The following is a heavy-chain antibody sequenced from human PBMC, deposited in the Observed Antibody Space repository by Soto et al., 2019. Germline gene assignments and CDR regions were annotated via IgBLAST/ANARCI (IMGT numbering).Heavy chain of an antibody. D-gene: IGHD3-10*01. Sequence: EVQLLESGGGLVQPGGSLRLSCAASGFTFSSYAMSWVRQAPGKGLEWVSAISGSGGSTYYADSVKGRFTISRDNSKNTLYLQMNSLRAEDTAVYYCAKDRWFAELLGKCDAFDIWGQGTMVTVSS. J-gene: IGHJ3*02. CDR3: AKDRWFAELLGKCDAFDI. V-gene: IGHV3-23*01. CDR1: GFTFSSYA. CDR2: ISGSGGST.